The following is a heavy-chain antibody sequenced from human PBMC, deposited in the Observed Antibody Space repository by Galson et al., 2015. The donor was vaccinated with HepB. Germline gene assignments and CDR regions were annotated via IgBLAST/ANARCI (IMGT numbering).Heavy chain of an antibody. D-gene: IGHD3-22*01. Sequence: SVTVSCKASGYTFTAYFMHWVRQAPGQGLEWMGGIIPMFGTTSYAQKFQGRLTISVDESTTTVYMELDSLKSEDTAVYYCAREYYDDNGYRMHLYFDLWGRGTLVTVSS. CDR2: IIPMFGTT. CDR1: GYTFTAYF. V-gene: IGHV1-69*13. J-gene: IGHJ2*01. CDR3: AREYYDDNGYRMHLYFDL.